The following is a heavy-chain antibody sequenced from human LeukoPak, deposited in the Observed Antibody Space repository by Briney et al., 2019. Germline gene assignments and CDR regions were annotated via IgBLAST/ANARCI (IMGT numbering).Heavy chain of an antibody. Sequence: SETLSLTCTVSGGSLNNGGYYWSWIRQHPGKGLEWIGYIYYSGSSYYNPSLRSRVTISVDTSKNHFSLKLSSVTAADTAVYYCARNRDGYNSFDYRGQGTLVTVSS. V-gene: IGHV4-31*03. CDR1: GGSLNNGGYY. J-gene: IGHJ4*02. CDR2: IYYSGSS. D-gene: IGHD5-24*01. CDR3: ARNRDGYNSFDY.